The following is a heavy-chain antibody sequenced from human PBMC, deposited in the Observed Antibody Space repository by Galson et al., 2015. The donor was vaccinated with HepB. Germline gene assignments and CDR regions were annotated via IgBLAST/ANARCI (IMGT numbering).Heavy chain of an antibody. CDR2: IWYDGSNK. CDR3: AKDLYSSSSLSGWYYYYGMDV. V-gene: IGHV3-33*06. CDR1: GFTFSSYG. Sequence: SLRLSCAASGFTFSSYGMHWVRQAPGKGLEWVAVIWYDGSNKYYADSVKGRFTISRDNSKNTLYLQMNSLRAEDTAVYYCAKDLYSSSSLSGWYYYYGMDVWGQGTTVTVSS. J-gene: IGHJ6*02. D-gene: IGHD6-6*01.